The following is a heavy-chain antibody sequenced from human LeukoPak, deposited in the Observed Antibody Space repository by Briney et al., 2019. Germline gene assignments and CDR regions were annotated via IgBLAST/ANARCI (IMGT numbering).Heavy chain of an antibody. V-gene: IGHV1-69*13. J-gene: IGHJ6*03. Sequence: ASVNVSCKASGGTFSSYAISWVRQAPGQGVEGMGGISPIFGTANYAQKFQGRVTITADESTSTAYMELSSLRSEDTAVYYCASNFIAVAPQNVRYYYYYYMDVWGKGTTVTISS. D-gene: IGHD6-19*01. CDR1: GGTFSSYA. CDR2: ISPIFGTA. CDR3: ASNFIAVAPQNVRYYYYYYMDV.